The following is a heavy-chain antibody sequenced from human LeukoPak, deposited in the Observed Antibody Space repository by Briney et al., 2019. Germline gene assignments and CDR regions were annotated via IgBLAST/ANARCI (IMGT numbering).Heavy chain of an antibody. CDR1: GFTLRGHD. J-gene: IGHJ4*02. CDR2: VSSGFHA. Sequence: GGSLRLSCTASGFTLRGHDMHWVRQIPAQGLEWVAAVSSGFHAFFADSVQGRFTVSREDARNSLYLQMNSLRAGDTAVYYCVREARGYHYTYFDYWGQGTLVTVSS. CDR3: VREARGYHYTYFDY. V-gene: IGHV3-13*01. D-gene: IGHD5-18*01.